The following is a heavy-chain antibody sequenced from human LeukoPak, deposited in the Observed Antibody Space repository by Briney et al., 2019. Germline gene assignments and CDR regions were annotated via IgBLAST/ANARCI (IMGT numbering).Heavy chain of an antibody. V-gene: IGHV3-15*01. Sequence: GGSLRLSCAASGFTFSNAWMSWVRQAPGKGLEWVGRIKSKTDGGTTDYAAPVKGRFTISRDDSKNTLYLQMNSLKTEDTAVYYCTTDPPIWGYGENFDYWGQGTLVTVSS. CDR2: IKSKTDGGTT. CDR3: TTDPPIWGYGENFDY. CDR1: GFTFSNAW. D-gene: IGHD4-17*01. J-gene: IGHJ4*02.